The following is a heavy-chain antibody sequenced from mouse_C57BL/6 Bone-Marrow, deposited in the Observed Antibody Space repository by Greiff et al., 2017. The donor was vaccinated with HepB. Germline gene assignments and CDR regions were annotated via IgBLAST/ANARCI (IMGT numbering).Heavy chain of an antibody. D-gene: IGHD2-4*01. CDR1: GFSLTSYA. CDR3: ARKYYYDYDDYAMDY. CDR2: IWTGGGT. Sequence: VQVVESGPGLVAPSQSLSITCTVSGFSLTSYAISWVRQPPGKGLEWLGVIWTGGGTNYNSALKSRLSISKDNSKSQVFLKMNSLQTDDTARYYCARKYYYDYDDYAMDYWGQGTSVTVSS. V-gene: IGHV2-9-1*01. J-gene: IGHJ4*01.